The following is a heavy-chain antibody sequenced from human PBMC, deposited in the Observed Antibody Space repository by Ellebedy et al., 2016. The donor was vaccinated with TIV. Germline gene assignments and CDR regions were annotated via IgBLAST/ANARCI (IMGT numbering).Heavy chain of an antibody. CDR3: ARDRGEGGLLSFFDL. D-gene: IGHD3-16*01. J-gene: IGHJ4*02. CDR2: VSGNLQDQ. Sequence: PGGSLRLSCEASGFLIDNFRMNWVRQAPGKGLEWVSFVSGNLQDQKYSDSVKGRFTISRDKTKNSLFLQMGSLRAEDTAVYYCARDRGEGGLLSFFDLWGQGTLVTVST. V-gene: IGHV3-21*06. CDR1: GFLIDNFR.